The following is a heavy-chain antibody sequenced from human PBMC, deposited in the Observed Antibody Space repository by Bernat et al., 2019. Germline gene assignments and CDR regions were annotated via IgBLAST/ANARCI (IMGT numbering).Heavy chain of an antibody. CDR3: ARGIAVAATDGFDP. V-gene: IGHV4-61*01. Sequence: QVQLQESGPGLVKPSETLSLTCTVSGGPVSSGSYYWSWIRQPPGKGLEWIGYIYYSGSTNYNPSLKSRVTISVDTSKNQFSLKLSSVTAADTAVYYCARGIAVAATDGFDPWGQGTLVTVSS. CDR2: IYYSGST. D-gene: IGHD6-19*01. CDR1: GGPVSSGSYY. J-gene: IGHJ5*02.